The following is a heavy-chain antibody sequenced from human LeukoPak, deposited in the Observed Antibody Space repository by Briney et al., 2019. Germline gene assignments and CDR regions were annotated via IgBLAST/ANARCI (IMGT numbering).Heavy chain of an antibody. V-gene: IGHV4-34*01. CDR1: GGSFSGYY. CDR2: INHSGST. Sequence: SETLSLTCAVYGGSFSGYYWSWIRQPPGKGLEWIGEINHSGSTNYNPSLKSRVTISVDTSKNQFSLKLSSVTAADTAVYYCARPGRRYSSSPRNRYYMDVWGKGTTVTISS. D-gene: IGHD6-13*01. CDR3: ARPGRRYSSSPRNRYYMDV. J-gene: IGHJ6*03.